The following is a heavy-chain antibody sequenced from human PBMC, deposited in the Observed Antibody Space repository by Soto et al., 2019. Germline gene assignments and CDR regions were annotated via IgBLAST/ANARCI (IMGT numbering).Heavy chain of an antibody. Sequence: QVQLVESGGGVVQPGRSLRLSCAASGFTFSSYGMHWVRQAPGKGLEWVAVIWYDGSNKYYADSVKGRFTISRDNSKKELYLQMNSLRAEDTAVYYCARDRWELLPYYYYVMDVWGQGTTVTVSS. J-gene: IGHJ6*02. V-gene: IGHV3-33*01. D-gene: IGHD1-26*01. CDR2: IWYDGSNK. CDR3: ARDRWELLPYYYYVMDV. CDR1: GFTFSSYG.